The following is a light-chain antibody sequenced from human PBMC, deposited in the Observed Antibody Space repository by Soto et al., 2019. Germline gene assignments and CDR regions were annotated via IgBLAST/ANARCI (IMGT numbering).Light chain of an antibody. CDR3: CSWTSSSTYV. J-gene: IGLJ1*01. V-gene: IGLV2-14*01. CDR2: DVS. Sequence: QSPLIQPASVSGSPGQSITISCTGTSSDVGGYSSVSWYQQHPGKAPKLVIYDVSNRPSGVSNRFSGSKSGNTASLTISGLQAEDEADYYCCSWTSSSTYVFGTGTKVTVL. CDR1: SSDVGGYSS.